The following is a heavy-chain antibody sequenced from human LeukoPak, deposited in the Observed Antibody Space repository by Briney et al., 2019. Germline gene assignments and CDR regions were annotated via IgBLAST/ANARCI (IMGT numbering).Heavy chain of an antibody. CDR2: ISAYNGNT. D-gene: IGHD6-13*01. V-gene: IGHV1-18*01. CDR3: ATSSSSWYSLQYFDY. Sequence: ASVKVSCKASGYTFTSYGISWVRQAPGQGLEWMGWISAYNGNTNYAQKLQGRVTMTTDTSTSTAYMELRSLRSDDTAVYYCATSSSSWYSLQYFDYWGQGTLVTVSS. J-gene: IGHJ4*02. CDR1: GYTFTSYG.